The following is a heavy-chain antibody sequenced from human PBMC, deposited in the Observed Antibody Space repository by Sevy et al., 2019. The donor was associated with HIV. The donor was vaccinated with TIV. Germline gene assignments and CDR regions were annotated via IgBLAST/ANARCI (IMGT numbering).Heavy chain of an antibody. CDR2: IIYDGSMK. Sequence: GGSLRLSCAASGFTFSSYTMHWVRQAPGKGLEWVANIIYDGSMKYYADSVKGRFTISRDNSKNTLYLQTNSLSAEDTAVYYCARDQHDYAGNVRTGWFDPWGQGILVTVSS. J-gene: IGHJ5*02. V-gene: IGHV3-30-3*01. D-gene: IGHD4-17*01. CDR3: ARDQHDYAGNVRTGWFDP. CDR1: GFTFSSYT.